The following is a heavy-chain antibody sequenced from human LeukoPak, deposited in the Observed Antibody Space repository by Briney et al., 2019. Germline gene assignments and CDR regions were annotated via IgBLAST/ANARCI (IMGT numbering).Heavy chain of an antibody. CDR2: ISSSGSTI. D-gene: IGHD6-13*01. CDR3: ARLEAAAGSVDY. CDR1: GFTFSSYW. V-gene: IGHV3-48*04. J-gene: IGHJ4*02. Sequence: GGSLRLSCAASGFTFSSYWMSWVRQAPGKGLEWVSYISSSGSTIYYADSVKGRFTISRDNAKNSLYLQMNNLRAEDTAVYYCARLEAAAGSVDYWGQGTLVTVSS.